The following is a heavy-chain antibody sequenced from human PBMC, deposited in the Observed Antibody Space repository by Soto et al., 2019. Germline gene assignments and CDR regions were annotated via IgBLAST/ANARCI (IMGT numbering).Heavy chain of an antibody. CDR3: ASSVTALWFGGGYNWFDP. J-gene: IGHJ5*02. V-gene: IGHV4-39*01. Sequence: SETLSLTCTVSGGSISSSSYYWGWIRQPPGKGLEWIGSIYYSGSTYYNPSLKSRVTISVDTSKNQFSLKLSSVTAADTAVYYCASSVTALWFGGGYNWFDPWGQGTLVTVSS. D-gene: IGHD3-10*01. CDR1: GGSISSSSYY. CDR2: IYYSGST.